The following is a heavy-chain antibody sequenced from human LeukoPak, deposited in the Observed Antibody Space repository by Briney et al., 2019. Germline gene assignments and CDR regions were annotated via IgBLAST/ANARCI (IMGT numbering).Heavy chain of an antibody. J-gene: IGHJ6*03. V-gene: IGHV3-21*01. CDR3: ASYLRGYMDV. D-gene: IGHD3-10*01. CDR2: ISSSSSYI. CDR1: GFTFSSYS. Sequence: GGSLRLSCAASGFTFSSYSMNWVRQAPGKGLEWVSSISSSSSYIYYADSVKGRFTISRDNAKNPLYLQMNSLRAEDTAVYYCASYLRGYMDVWGKGTTVTVSS.